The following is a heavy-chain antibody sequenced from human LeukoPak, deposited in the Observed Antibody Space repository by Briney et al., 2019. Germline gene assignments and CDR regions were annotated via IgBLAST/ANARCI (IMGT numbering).Heavy chain of an antibody. J-gene: IGHJ4*02. D-gene: IGHD3-16*01. Sequence: GGSLRLSCAASGLTFSNYWMTWVRQGPGKGLEWLATIKPDGSEKSYVDSVKGQFTISRDNARDSLYLEMNNLGPEDTAVYYCVTNGGKWGQGTLVTVSS. CDR2: IKPDGSEK. CDR3: VTNGGK. V-gene: IGHV3-7*01. CDR1: GLTFSNYW.